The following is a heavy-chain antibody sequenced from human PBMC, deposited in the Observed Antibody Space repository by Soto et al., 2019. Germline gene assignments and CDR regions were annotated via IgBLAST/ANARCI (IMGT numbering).Heavy chain of an antibody. CDR3: AWGEGVRGYYYYGMDV. CDR2: ISSSGSTI. D-gene: IGHD3-10*01. Sequence: PGGSLRLSCAASGFTFSDYYMSWIRQAPGKGLEWASYISSSGSTIYYADPVKGRFTISRDNAKNSLYLQMNSLRAEDTAVYYCAWGEGVRGYYYYGMDVWGQGTTVTVSS. V-gene: IGHV3-11*01. J-gene: IGHJ6*02. CDR1: GFTFSDYY.